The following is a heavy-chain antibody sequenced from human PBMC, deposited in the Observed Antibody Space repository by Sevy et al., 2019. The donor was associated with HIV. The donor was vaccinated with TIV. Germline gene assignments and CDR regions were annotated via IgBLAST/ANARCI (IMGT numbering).Heavy chain of an antibody. CDR1: GFTFSSYS. Sequence: GGSLRLSCAASGFTFSSYSMNWVRQAPGKGLEWVSSISSSSSYIYYEDSVKGRFTISRDNAKNSLYLQMNSLRAEGTAVYYCARVGHYGGNAFDYWGQGTLVTVSS. D-gene: IGHD4-17*01. CDR3: ARVGHYGGNAFDY. V-gene: IGHV3-21*01. J-gene: IGHJ4*02. CDR2: ISSSSSYI.